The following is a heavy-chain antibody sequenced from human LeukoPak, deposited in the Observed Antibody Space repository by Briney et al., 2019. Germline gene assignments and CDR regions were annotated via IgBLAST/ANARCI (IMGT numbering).Heavy chain of an antibody. Sequence: PGGSLRLSCAASEFTFSNYAMTWVRQAPGKGLEWVSAISGSGGSTYYADSVKRRFTISRDTSKNTLYLQMNRPRAEKRAVYYCAKCGTSSGFDYWGQGSLVTVS. D-gene: IGHD1/OR15-1a*01. CDR2: ISGSGGST. CDR3: AKCGTSSGFDY. CDR1: EFTFSNYA. J-gene: IGHJ4*02. V-gene: IGHV3-23*01.